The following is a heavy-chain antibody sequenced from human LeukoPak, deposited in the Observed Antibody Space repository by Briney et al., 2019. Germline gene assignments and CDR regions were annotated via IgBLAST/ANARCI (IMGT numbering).Heavy chain of an antibody. CDR2: ISSSGSTI. Sequence: GGSLRLSCAASGFTLSDYYMSWIRQAPGKGLEWISYISSSGSTISYADSVKGRFTISRDNAKNSLYLQMNSLRGEDTAVYYCARRRRNWNFVDYWGQGTLVTVSS. CDR3: ARRRRNWNFVDY. D-gene: IGHD1-7*01. V-gene: IGHV3-11*04. CDR1: GFTLSDYY. J-gene: IGHJ4*02.